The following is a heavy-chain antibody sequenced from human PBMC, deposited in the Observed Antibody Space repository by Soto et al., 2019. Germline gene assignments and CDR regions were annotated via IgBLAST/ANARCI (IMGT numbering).Heavy chain of an antibody. CDR3: ARAYSGSARGAFDL. CDR1: GYTFTSYA. CDR2: INAGIGNT. Sequence: QVQLVQSGAEVKKPGASVKVSCKASGYTFTSYAMHWVRQAPGQRLEWMVWINAGIGNTKYSQKFQGRVTITRDTSASTAYMELSSLRSEDTAVYYCARAYSGSARGAFDLWGQGTMVTVSS. D-gene: IGHD1-26*01. V-gene: IGHV1-3*01. J-gene: IGHJ3*01.